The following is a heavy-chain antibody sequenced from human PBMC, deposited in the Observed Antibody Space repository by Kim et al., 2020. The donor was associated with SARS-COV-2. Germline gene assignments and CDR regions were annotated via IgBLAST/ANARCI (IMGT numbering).Heavy chain of an antibody. CDR1: GFTFSSYW. D-gene: IGHD2-2*01. CDR2: INSDGSST. V-gene: IGHV3-74*01. CDR3: ARDQVAPPYYYYGMDV. J-gene: IGHJ6*02. Sequence: GGSLRLSCAASGFTFSSYWMHWVRQAPGKGLVWVSRINSDGSSTSYADSVKGRFTISRDNAKNTLYLQMNSLRAEDTAVYYCARDQVAPPYYYYGMDVWGQGTTVTVSS.